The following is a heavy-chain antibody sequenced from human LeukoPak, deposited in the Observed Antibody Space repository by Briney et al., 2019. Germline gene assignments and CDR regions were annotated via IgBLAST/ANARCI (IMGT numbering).Heavy chain of an antibody. CDR2: ISSSSSYI. V-gene: IGHV3-21*01. J-gene: IGHJ5*02. CDR1: GFTFSSYS. Sequence: GGSLRLSCAASGFTFSSYSMNWVRQAPGKGLEWVSSISSSSSYIYYADSVKGRFTISRDNAKNSLYLQMNSLRAEDTAVYYCARSERAINWFDPWGQGTLVTVSS. CDR3: ARSERAINWFDP. D-gene: IGHD5-24*01.